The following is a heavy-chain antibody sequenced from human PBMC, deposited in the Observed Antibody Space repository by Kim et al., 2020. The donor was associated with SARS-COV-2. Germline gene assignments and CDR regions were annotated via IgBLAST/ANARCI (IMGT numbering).Heavy chain of an antibody. Sequence: GGSLRLSCAASGLTFSSSVMSWVRQAPGKGLEWVSAISGSGGATYYADSVKGRFIISRDNSKNTLYLQMNSLRVEDTAIYYCATDSEDGLDVWGQGTTVT. CDR1: GLTFSSSV. CDR2: ISGSGGAT. CDR3: ATDSEDGLDV. D-gene: IGHD1-26*01. J-gene: IGHJ6*02. V-gene: IGHV3-23*01.